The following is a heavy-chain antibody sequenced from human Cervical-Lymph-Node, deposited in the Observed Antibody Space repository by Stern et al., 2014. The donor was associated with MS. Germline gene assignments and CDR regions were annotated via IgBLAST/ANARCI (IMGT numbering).Heavy chain of an antibody. Sequence: QVQLGQSGSEVKKPGASVKVSCKASGYTFSSYALHWVRPAPGQRLDWMGVITADNGNTNYSQKLQGRVTISREPSASKAHMALSSLRSEDTAVYYCAREVGANHFDYWGQGTLVTVSS. V-gene: IGHV1-3*01. CDR3: AREVGANHFDY. J-gene: IGHJ4*02. CDR1: GYTFSSYA. D-gene: IGHD1-26*01. CDR2: ITADNGNT.